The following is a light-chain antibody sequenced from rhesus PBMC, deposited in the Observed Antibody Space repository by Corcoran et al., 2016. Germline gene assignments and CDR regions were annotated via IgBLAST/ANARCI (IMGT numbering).Light chain of an antibody. J-gene: IGKJ3*01. CDR2: KAY. CDR3: QHSYGTPFT. V-gene: IGKV1-74*01. CDR1: ENVNNY. Sequence: DIQMTQSPSSLSASVGDRVTITCRASENVNNYLHWYQQKPGKAPKLLINKAYTLQSGVPSRFSGSGAGTDFTLTISSLQPEDFATYCYQHSYGTPFTFGPGTKLDIK.